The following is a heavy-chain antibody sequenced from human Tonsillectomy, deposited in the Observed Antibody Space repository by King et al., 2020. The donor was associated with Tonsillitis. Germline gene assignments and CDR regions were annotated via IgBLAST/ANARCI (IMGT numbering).Heavy chain of an antibody. V-gene: IGHV1-2*02. CDR3: ARDPSTSCYSCYYHGMDV. J-gene: IGHJ6*02. D-gene: IGHD2-2*02. CDR2: INPNSGGT. CDR1: GYTFTGYY. Sequence: VQLVESGAEVKKPGASVKVSCKASGYTFTGYYMHWVRQAPGQGLECMGWINPNSGGTNYAQKFQGRVTMTRDTSISTAYMELRRLRSDDTAVYYCARDPSTSCYSCYYHGMDVWGQGTTVTVSS.